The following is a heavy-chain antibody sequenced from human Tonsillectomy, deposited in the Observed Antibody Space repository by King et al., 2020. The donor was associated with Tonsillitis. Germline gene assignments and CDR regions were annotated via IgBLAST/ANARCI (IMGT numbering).Heavy chain of an antibody. V-gene: IGHV3-21*01. D-gene: IGHD3-22*01. J-gene: IGHJ4*02. CDR1: GFIFSDYS. CDR3: AREVHYCDSSGYYSHFDD. CDR2: ISSSSSYI. Sequence: VQLVESGGGLVKPGGSLRLSCAASGFIFSDYSMNWVRQAPGKGLEWVSSISSSSSYIFYAGSVKGRFTVSRDNAQNSLYLQMNSLRAEDTAVYYCAREVHYCDSSGYYSHFDDWGQGTLAT.